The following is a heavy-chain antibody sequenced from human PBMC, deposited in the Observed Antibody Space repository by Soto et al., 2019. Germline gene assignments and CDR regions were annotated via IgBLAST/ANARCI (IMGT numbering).Heavy chain of an antibody. J-gene: IGHJ4*02. CDR2: LSGSGTYT. CDR1: GFTFSNYA. V-gene: IGHV3-23*01. CDR3: AKKTEDIVLMVYASYYFDY. D-gene: IGHD2-8*01. Sequence: GGSLRLSCAASGFTFSNYAMTWVRQAPGKGLEWVSALSGSGTYTYYADSVKGRFTISRDNSKNTLYLQMNSLRVDDTAVYYCAKKTEDIVLMVYASYYFDYWGQGTLVTVSS.